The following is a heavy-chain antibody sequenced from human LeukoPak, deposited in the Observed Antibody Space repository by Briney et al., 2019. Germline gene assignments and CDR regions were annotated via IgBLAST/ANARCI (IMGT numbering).Heavy chain of an antibody. CDR2: IYYSGST. Sequence: SSETLSLTCTVSGGSISSYYWSWIRQPPGKGLEWIGYIYYSGSTNYNPSLKSRVTISVDTSKNQFSLKLSSVTAADTAVYYCARGYDWGGIYYYGMDVWGRGTTVTVSS. CDR3: ARGYDWGGIYYYGMDV. CDR1: GGSISSYY. V-gene: IGHV4-59*01. J-gene: IGHJ6*02. D-gene: IGHD5-12*01.